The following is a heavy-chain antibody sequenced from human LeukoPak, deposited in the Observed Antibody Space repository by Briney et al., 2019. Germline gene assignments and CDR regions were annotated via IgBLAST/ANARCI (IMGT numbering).Heavy chain of an antibody. Sequence: SETLSLTCTVSGGSISGYYWSWIRQPPGKGLEWIGYIYYSGSTNYNPSLKSRVTISVDTSKNQFSLKLSSVTAADTAVYYCARGGVSSSWYSNWFDPWGQGTLVTVSS. CDR1: GGSISGYY. D-gene: IGHD6-13*01. V-gene: IGHV4-59*01. CDR2: IYYSGST. CDR3: ARGGVSSSWYSNWFDP. J-gene: IGHJ5*02.